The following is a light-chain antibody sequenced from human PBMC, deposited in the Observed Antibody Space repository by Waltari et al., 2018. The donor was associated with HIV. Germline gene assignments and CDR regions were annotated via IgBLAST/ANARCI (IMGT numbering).Light chain of an antibody. Sequence: QSALTQPASVSGSPGQSITISCTGTSSDVGSYNLVSWYQQHPGKAPKVMIYEGSKGPSGVSNRFSGSKSGNTASLPISGLQAEDEADYYCCSYTGSSTRRPYVFGTGTKVTVL. CDR1: SSDVGSYNL. CDR2: EGS. V-gene: IGLV2-23*01. CDR3: CSYTGSSTRRPYV. J-gene: IGLJ1*01.